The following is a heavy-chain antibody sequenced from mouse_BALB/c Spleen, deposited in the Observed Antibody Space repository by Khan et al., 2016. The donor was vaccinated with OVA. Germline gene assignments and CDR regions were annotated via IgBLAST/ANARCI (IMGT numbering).Heavy chain of an antibody. CDR1: GFSLSRYN. CDR2: IWGGGGT. D-gene: IGHD2-14*01. J-gene: IGHJ4*01. V-gene: IGHV2-6-4*01. Sequence: QVQLKESGPGLVAPSQSLSITCTVSGFSLSRYNIHWVRQPPGKGLEWLGMIWGGGGTDYNSTLKSRLNISKDNSKSQVFLKMNSLQTDDTAMYYCDRAYYRYDGYYAMDYWGQGTSVTVSS. CDR3: DRAYYRYDGYYAMDY.